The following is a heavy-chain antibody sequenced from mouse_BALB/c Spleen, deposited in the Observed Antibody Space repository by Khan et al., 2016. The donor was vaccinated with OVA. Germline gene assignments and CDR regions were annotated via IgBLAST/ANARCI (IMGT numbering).Heavy chain of an antibody. J-gene: IGHJ3*01. D-gene: IGHD2-10*01. CDR1: GFAFNSYD. CDR2: ISSTGTYT. V-gene: IGHV5-9*02. CDR3: TRPSYYGNPWFTY. Sequence: EVMLVESGGGLVKPGGSLKLSCEVSGFAFNSYDMSWVRQTPEKRLEWVATISSTGTYTNYPDSVKGRFTISRDTARNTLYLQMSSLRSEDTALYYCTRPSYYGNPWFTYWGQGTLVTVSA.